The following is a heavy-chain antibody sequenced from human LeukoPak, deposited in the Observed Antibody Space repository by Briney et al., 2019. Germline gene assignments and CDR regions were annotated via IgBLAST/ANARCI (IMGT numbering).Heavy chain of an antibody. CDR1: GFTFSSYS. CDR3: ARVVCSSTSCYKGGFDY. J-gene: IGHJ4*02. CDR2: ISSSSSYI. V-gene: IGHV3-21*01. D-gene: IGHD2-2*02. Sequence: PGGSLRLSCAASGFTFSSYSMNWVRQAPGKGLEWVSSISSSSSYIYYADSVKGRFTISRDNAKNSLYLQMNSLRAEDTAVYYCARVVCSSTSCYKGGFDYWGQGTLVTVSS.